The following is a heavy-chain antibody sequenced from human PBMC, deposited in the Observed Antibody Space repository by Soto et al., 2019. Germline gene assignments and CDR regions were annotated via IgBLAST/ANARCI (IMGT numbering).Heavy chain of an antibody. CDR2: MNPNSGNT. D-gene: IGHD2-2*01. CDR3: AGGLPRRLVYYMDV. V-gene: IGHV1-8*01. J-gene: IGHJ6*03. Sequence: ASVKVSCKASGYTFTGYDINWVRQATGQGLEWMGWMNPNSGNTGYAQKFQGRVTMTRNTSISTAYMELSSLRSEDTAVYYCAGGLPRRLVYYMDVWGKGTTVTVSS. CDR1: GYTFTGYD.